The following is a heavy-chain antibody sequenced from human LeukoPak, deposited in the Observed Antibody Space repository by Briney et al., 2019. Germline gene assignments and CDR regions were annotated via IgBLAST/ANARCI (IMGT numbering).Heavy chain of an antibody. CDR2: ISSSGSTI. J-gene: IGHJ5*02. D-gene: IGHD6-6*01. V-gene: IGHV3-48*01. CDR1: EFSVGSNY. CDR3: AKDQAARRISWFDP. Sequence: PGGSLRLSCAASEFSVGSNYMTWVRQAPGKGLEWVSYISSSGSTIYYADSVKGRFTISRDNSKNTLYLQMNSLRAEDTAVYYCAKDQAARRISWFDPWGQGTLVTVSS.